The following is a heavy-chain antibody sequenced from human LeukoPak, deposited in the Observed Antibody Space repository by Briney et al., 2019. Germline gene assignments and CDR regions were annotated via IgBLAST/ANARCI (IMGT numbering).Heavy chain of an antibody. CDR3: ATESGTYSGTCFDY. V-gene: IGHV3-48*01. CDR2: ISSSSNTI. D-gene: IGHD1-26*01. J-gene: IGHJ4*02. Sequence: PGGSLGLSCAASGFTFSSYNMNWVRQAPGKGLEWVSYISSSSNTIYYADSVKGRFTISRDNAKNSLYLQMNSLRAEDTAVYYCATESGTYSGTCFDYWGQGTLVTVSS. CDR1: GFTFSSYN.